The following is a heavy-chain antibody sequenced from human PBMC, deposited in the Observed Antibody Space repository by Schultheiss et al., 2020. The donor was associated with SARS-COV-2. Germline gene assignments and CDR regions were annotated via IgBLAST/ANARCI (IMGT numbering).Heavy chain of an antibody. CDR3: ARIVGATTGVDS. CDR1: GGSFSGYY. Sequence: SETLSLTCAVYGGSFSGYYWSWIRQPPGKGLEWIGEINHSGSTNYNPSLKSRVTISVDTSKNQFSLKLSSVTAADTAVYYCARIVGATTGVDSWGQGTLVTVSS. CDR2: INHSGST. V-gene: IGHV4-34*01. D-gene: IGHD1-26*01. J-gene: IGHJ4*02.